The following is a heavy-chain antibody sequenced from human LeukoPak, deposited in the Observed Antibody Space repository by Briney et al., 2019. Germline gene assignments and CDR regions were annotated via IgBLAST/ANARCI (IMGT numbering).Heavy chain of an antibody. D-gene: IGHD6-19*01. J-gene: IGHJ6*03. Sequence: GGSLRLSXAASGFTFSSYAMSWVRQAPGKGLEWVSAISGSGGSTYYADSVKGRFTISRDNSKNTLYLQMNSLRAEDTAVYYCAKGGSYSSGWYRYYYMDVWGKGTTVTVSS. CDR1: GFTFSSYA. CDR3: AKGGSYSSGWYRYYYMDV. V-gene: IGHV3-23*01. CDR2: ISGSGGST.